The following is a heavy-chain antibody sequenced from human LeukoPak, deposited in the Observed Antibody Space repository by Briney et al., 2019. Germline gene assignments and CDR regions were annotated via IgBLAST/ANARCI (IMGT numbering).Heavy chain of an antibody. Sequence: SETLSLTCAVYGGSLSGYYWTWFRQPPGKGLEWIGEINHSGSTNYNPSLKSQVTISVDTSKNQFSLKLSSVTAADTAVYYCARGPTGNCSSTSCYLEYAFDIWGQGTMVTVSS. J-gene: IGHJ3*02. D-gene: IGHD2-2*01. CDR2: INHSGST. CDR1: GGSLSGYY. V-gene: IGHV4-34*01. CDR3: ARGPTGNCSSTSCYLEYAFDI.